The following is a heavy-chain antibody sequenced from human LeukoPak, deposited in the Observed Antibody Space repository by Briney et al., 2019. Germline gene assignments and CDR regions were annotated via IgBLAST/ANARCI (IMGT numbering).Heavy chain of an antibody. D-gene: IGHD4-17*01. V-gene: IGHV4-61*02. J-gene: IGHJ4*02. CDR3: ARDGDSGDYAY. CDR1: GGSISSGSYY. CDR2: IYTSGST. Sequence: SETLSLTRTVSGGSISSGSYYWCWIRQPAGKGLEWIGRIYTSGSTNYNPSLKSRVTISADTSKNQFSLKLTSVTAADTAVYYCARDGDSGDYAYWGQGTLVTVSS.